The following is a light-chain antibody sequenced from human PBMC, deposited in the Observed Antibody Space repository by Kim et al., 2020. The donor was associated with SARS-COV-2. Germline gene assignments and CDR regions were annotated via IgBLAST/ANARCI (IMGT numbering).Light chain of an antibody. CDR1: QYVSNN. V-gene: IGKV3-15*01. J-gene: IGKJ1*01. Sequence: VSPGQRVTLSCRARQYVSNNLAWYQQKPGQPPRPLIYRMSTRATGVPDRFSGSGSGIDFTLTINSLQSEDFAAYYCQQYNNWPRTFGQGTKVDIK. CDR3: QQYNNWPRT. CDR2: RMS.